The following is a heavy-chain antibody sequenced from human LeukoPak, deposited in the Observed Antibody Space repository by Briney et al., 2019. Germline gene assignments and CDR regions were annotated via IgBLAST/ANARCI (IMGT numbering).Heavy chain of an antibody. D-gene: IGHD1-26*01. CDR2: INPSGGST. CDR1: GYTFTSYY. Sequence: ASVKVSCKASGYTFTSYYMHWVRQAPGQGREWMGIINPSGGSTSYAQKFQGRVTMTRDTSTSTVYMELSSLRSEDTAVYYCARAALSGSYARVYYFDYWGQGTLVTVSS. V-gene: IGHV1-46*01. CDR3: ARAALSGSYARVYYFDY. J-gene: IGHJ4*02.